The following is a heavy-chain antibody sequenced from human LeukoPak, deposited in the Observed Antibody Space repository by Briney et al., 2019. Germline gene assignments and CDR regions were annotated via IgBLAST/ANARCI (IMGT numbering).Heavy chain of an antibody. J-gene: IGHJ6*02. CDR3: AKTQLILPRTYYGIDV. CDR2: ISHDGTNS. Sequence: GGSLRLSCEASGFTFSPYVMHWVRQAPGKGLEWMALISHDGTNSYYADSVKGRFTISRDNSKNTLFLEMSSLRSEDTAMYYCAKTQLILPRTYYGIDVWGQGTTVIVSS. CDR1: GFTFSPYV. D-gene: IGHD1-1*01. V-gene: IGHV3-30*18.